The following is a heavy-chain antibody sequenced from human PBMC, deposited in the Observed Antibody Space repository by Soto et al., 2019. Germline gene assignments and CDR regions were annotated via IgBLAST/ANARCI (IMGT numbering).Heavy chain of an antibody. D-gene: IGHD1-26*01. V-gene: IGHV1-69*13. Sequence: SVKVSCKASGGSFSNYAISWVRQAPGQGLEWMGGIIPMFGIGNYAEKFLGRVTITADESTSTSHMELSSLRSEDTAVYFCARAYRENYFYAMDVWGQGTTVTVS. J-gene: IGHJ6*02. CDR3: ARAYRENYFYAMDV. CDR2: IIPMFGIG. CDR1: GGSFSNYA.